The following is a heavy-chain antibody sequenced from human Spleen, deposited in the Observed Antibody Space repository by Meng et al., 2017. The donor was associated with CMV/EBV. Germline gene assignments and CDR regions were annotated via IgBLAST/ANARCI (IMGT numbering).Heavy chain of an antibody. J-gene: IGHJ4*02. Sequence: SGPTLVKPTQTLTLTCTFSAFSLSTRGVGVGWIRQPPGNTLEWLALIYWNDDKRYSPSLKSRLTITKDTSKNQVVLTMADMGPVDTATYYCVFSAGFPGISTSYFVPGHWGQGTLVTVSS. CDR2: IYWNDDK. CDR3: VFSAGFPGISTSYFVPGH. D-gene: IGHD3-9*01. CDR1: AFSLSTRGVG. V-gene: IGHV2-5*01.